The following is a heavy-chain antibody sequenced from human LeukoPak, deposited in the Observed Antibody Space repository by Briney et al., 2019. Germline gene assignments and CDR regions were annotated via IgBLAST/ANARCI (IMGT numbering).Heavy chain of an antibody. J-gene: IGHJ4*02. CDR2: IYSGGST. CDR1: GFTVSSNY. V-gene: IGHV3-66*02. Sequence: PGGSLRLSCAASGFTVSSNYMSWVRQAPGKGLEWVSVIYSGGSTYYADSVKGQFTISRDNSKNTLYLQMNSLRAEDTAVYYCAREIAARLDYWGQGTLVTVSS. CDR3: AREIAARLDY. D-gene: IGHD6-6*01.